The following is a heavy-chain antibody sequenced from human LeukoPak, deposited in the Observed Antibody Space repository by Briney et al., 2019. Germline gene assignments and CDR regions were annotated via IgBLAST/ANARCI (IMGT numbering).Heavy chain of an antibody. CDR1: GGSISSYY. Sequence: SVTLSLTCTVSGGSISSYYWSWIRQPPGKGLEWIGYIYYSGSTNYSPSFKSRVTISVDTSKNQFSLKLSSVTAADTAVYYCARSGLRYFVEAFDIWGQGTMVTVSS. CDR3: ARSGLRYFVEAFDI. D-gene: IGHD3-9*01. CDR2: IYYSGST. J-gene: IGHJ3*02. V-gene: IGHV4-59*01.